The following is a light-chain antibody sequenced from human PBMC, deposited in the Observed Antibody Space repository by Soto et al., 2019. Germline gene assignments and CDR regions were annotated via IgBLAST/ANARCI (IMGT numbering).Light chain of an antibody. J-gene: IGLJ3*02. CDR2: DVT. CDR3: CSYAGSYTVWV. CDR1: SSDVGGYNY. Sequence: QSALTQPRSVSGSPGQSVTISCTGTSSDVGGYNYVSWYQQPPGKAPKLMIYDVTERPSGVPDRFSGSKSGNTASLTISGLQVEDEADYYCCSYAGSYTVWVFGGGTKLTVL. V-gene: IGLV2-11*01.